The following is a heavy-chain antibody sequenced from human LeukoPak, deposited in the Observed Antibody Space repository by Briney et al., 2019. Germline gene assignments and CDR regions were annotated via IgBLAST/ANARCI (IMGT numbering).Heavy chain of an antibody. V-gene: IGHV3-74*01. J-gene: IGHJ4*02. CDR1: GFTFSSYW. Sequence: QPGGSLRLSCTASGFTFSSYWMHWVRQAPGKGLVWVSRINSDGGSTSYADSVKGRFTISRDNAKNSLYLQMNSLRAEDTALYYCARGGDCGGDCFSNRDGYFDYWGQGTLVTVSS. CDR2: INSDGGST. D-gene: IGHD2-21*02. CDR3: ARGGDCGGDCFSNRDGYFDY.